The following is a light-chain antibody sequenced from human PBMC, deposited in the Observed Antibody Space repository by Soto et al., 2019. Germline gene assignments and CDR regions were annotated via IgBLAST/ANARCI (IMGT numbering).Light chain of an antibody. V-gene: IGKV3-11*01. Sequence: VVLTQSPATLSLSPGERATLSCRASDTVNIYLAWYQQQPGQAPRLLIYDASNRATGIPARFSGSGSGTDFTLTISSLEPEDSAIYYCQQRYNWPPLTFGQGTRLEIK. CDR1: DTVNIY. J-gene: IGKJ5*01. CDR2: DAS. CDR3: QQRYNWPPLT.